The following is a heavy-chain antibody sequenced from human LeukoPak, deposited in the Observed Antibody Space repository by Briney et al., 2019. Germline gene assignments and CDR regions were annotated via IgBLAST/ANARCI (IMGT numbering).Heavy chain of an antibody. CDR3: AKGQTTVTASSAHW. D-gene: IGHD4-17*01. V-gene: IGHV3-23*01. CDR1: GFSFSTFA. Sequence: PGGSLRLSCAASGFSFSTFAMTWVRQAPGKGLEWVSVISGRGGSTYYADSVKGRFTISRDNSKNTLYLQMKSLRAEDTALYYCAKGQTTVTASSAHWWGQGTLVTVSP. CDR2: ISGRGGST. J-gene: IGHJ4*02.